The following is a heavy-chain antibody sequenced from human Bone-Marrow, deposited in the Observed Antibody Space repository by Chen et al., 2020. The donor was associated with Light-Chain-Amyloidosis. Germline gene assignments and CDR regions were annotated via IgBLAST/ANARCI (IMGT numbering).Heavy chain of an antibody. J-gene: IGHJ4*02. CDR1: GGSLRGYY. D-gene: IGHD3-10*01. V-gene: IGHV4-34*01. Sequence: QVQLQQWGAGLLKPSETLSLTCGVNGGSLRGYYWSWIRQPPGKGLEWIGEISQSGSTYYNPTLKSRVTISVDTSKNQFSLKLSSVTAADTAVYYCARARLNMVRGVAPYYFDYWGQGTLVTVSS. CDR2: ISQSGST. CDR3: ARARLNMVRGVAPYYFDY.